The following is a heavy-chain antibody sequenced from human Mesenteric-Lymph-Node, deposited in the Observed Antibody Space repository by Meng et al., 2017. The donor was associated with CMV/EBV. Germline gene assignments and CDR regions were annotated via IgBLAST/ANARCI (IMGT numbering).Heavy chain of an antibody. CDR1: GGTFSSDA. J-gene: IGHJ3*01. CDR3: ARDFGRYFSVNDPFDV. D-gene: IGHD1-26*01. Sequence: SVKVSCKASGGTFSSDALSWVRQAPGQGLEWMGRIIPFLGTTEYPQKFQGRVTITADKSTNTAYMELNSLRSEDSALYYCARDFGRYFSVNDPFDVWGQGTMVTVSS. V-gene: IGHV1-69*04. CDR2: IIPFLGTT.